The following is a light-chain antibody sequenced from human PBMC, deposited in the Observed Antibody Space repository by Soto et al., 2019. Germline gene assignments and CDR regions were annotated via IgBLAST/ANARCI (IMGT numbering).Light chain of an antibody. J-gene: IGLJ3*02. Sequence: QSVLTQPPSASGTPGQRVTICCSGSSSNIGSNTVNWYQQLPGTAPKLLIYSNNQRPSGVPDRFSGSKSGTSASLAISGLQSEDEADYYCAAWDDSLNGHSVFGVRTKLTVL. CDR3: AAWDDSLNGHSV. V-gene: IGLV1-44*01. CDR1: SSNIGSNT. CDR2: SNN.